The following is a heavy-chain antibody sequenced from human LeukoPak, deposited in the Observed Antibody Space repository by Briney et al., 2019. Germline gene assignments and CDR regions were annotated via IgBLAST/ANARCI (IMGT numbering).Heavy chain of an antibody. V-gene: IGHV4-39*01. CDR1: GGSISSSSYY. J-gene: IGHJ4*02. CDR3: ARHQIQLWPTVFDY. D-gene: IGHD5-18*01. Sequence: SETLSLTCTVSGGSISSSSYYWGWIRQPPGKGLEWIGSIYYSGSTYYNPSLKSRVTISVDTSKNQFSLKLSSVTAADTAVYYCARHQIQLWPTVFDYWGQGTLVTVSS. CDR2: IYYSGST.